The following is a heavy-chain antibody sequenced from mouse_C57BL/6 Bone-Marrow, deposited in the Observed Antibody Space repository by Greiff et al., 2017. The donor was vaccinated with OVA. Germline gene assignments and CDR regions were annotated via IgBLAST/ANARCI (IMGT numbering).Heavy chain of an antibody. CDR2: ISSGSSTI. V-gene: IGHV5-17*01. Sequence: EVKLMESGGGLVKPGGSLKLSCAASGFTFSDYGMHGVRQAPEKGLEWVAYISSGSSTIYYADTVKGRFTISRDNAKNPLFLQMTSLRSEDTAMYYCAIWYLDYWGQGTTLTVSS. CDR3: AIWYLDY. J-gene: IGHJ2*01. D-gene: IGHD2-1*01. CDR1: GFTFSDYG.